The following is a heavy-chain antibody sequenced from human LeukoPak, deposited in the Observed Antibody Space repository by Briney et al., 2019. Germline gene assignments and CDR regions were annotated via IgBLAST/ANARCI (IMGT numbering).Heavy chain of an antibody. CDR3: ARQLGLRSLDY. D-gene: IGHD3-16*01. Sequence: GESLKISCKGSGYTFTGYWIAWVRQMPGNGLELMGIIYPGDSGTIYSPSFQGHVTISADKSISTAYLQWRSLKASDTAIYYCARQLGLRSLDYWGQGTQVTVSS. V-gene: IGHV5-51*01. CDR2: IYPGDSGT. CDR1: GYTFTGYW. J-gene: IGHJ4*02.